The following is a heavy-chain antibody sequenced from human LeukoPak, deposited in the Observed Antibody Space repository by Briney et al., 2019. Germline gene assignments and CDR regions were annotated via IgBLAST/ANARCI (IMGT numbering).Heavy chain of an antibody. J-gene: IGHJ4*02. CDR1: GFTFRNYG. CDR3: ASPVFDCSGGSCFSYYFDY. D-gene: IGHD2-15*01. V-gene: IGHV3-33*03. Sequence: GGSLRLSCVASGFTFRNYGMHWIRQAPGKGLEWVSVIYYDGSKKYYADFVKGRFAISRDNAKNSLYLQMNSLRAEDTAVYYCASPVFDCSGGSCFSYYFDYWGQGTLVTVSS. CDR2: IYYDGSKK.